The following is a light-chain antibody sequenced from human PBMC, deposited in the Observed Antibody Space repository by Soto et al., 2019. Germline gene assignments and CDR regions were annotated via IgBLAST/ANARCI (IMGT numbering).Light chain of an antibody. CDR3: SSYTSSSTLYV. J-gene: IGLJ1*01. V-gene: IGLV2-14*01. Sequence: QSVLTQPAPVSGSPGQSITISCTGTSSDVGGYNYVCWYKQHPGKAPQLMIYEVTNRPSGVSDRFSGSKSGNTASLTISGLQAEDEAEYYCSSYTSSSTLYVFGTGTKVTVL. CDR1: SSDVGGYNY. CDR2: EVT.